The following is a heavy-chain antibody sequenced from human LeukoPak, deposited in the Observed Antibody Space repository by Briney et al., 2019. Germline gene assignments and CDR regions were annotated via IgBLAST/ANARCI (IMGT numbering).Heavy chain of an antibody. CDR2: ISGSGGRP. J-gene: IGHJ4*02. D-gene: IGHD2-2*01. Sequence: GGSLRLSCAASGFTFSSCAMSWVRQAPGKGLGWVSAISGSGGRPYYADSVKGRFTISRDNSKNTLYLQMNSLRAEDTAVYYCARHPEPGYCSSTSCHESYFDYWGQGTLVTVSS. CDR3: ARHPEPGYCSSTSCHESYFDY. V-gene: IGHV3-23*01. CDR1: GFTFSSCA.